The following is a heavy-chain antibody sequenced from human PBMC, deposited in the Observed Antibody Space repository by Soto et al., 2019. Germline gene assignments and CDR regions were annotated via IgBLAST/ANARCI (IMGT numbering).Heavy chain of an antibody. J-gene: IGHJ3*02. Sequence: ESGGGLVQPGGSLRLSCAASGFTFSSYAMSWVRQAPGKGLEWVSAISGSGGSTYYADSVKGRFTISRDNSKNTLYLQMNSRRAEDTAVYYGAKGRGGGRGAFDIWGQGTMVTVSS. CDR3: AKGRGGGRGAFDI. CDR2: ISGSGGST. V-gene: IGHV3-23*01. CDR1: GFTFSSYA. D-gene: IGHD3-10*01.